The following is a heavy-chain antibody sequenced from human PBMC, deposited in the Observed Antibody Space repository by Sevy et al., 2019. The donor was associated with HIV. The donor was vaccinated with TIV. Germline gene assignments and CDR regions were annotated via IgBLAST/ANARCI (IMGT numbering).Heavy chain of an antibody. J-gene: IGHJ4*02. CDR1: GGTFSSYA. V-gene: IGHV1-69*13. D-gene: IGHD3-22*01. CDR2: IIPIFGTA. Sequence: ASVKVSCKASGGTFSSYAISWVRQAPGQGLEWMGGIIPIFGTANYAQKFQGRVTITADESTSTAYMELRILRSEDTAVDYCARTYYDSSGYVEPNFDYWGQGTLVTVSS. CDR3: ARTYYDSSGYVEPNFDY.